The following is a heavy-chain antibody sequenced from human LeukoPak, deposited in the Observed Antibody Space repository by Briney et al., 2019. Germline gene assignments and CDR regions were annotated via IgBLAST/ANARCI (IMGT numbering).Heavy chain of an antibody. D-gene: IGHD6-19*01. V-gene: IGHV3-21*01. J-gene: IGHJ6*04. Sequence: PGGSLRLSCAASGFTFSSYSMNWVRQAPGKGLEWVSSISSSSSYIYYADSVKGRFTISRDNAKNSLYLQMNSLRAEDTAVYYCARDPRAYGSGWYDYYYYGMDVWGKGTTVTVSS. CDR3: ARDPRAYGSGWYDYYYYGMDV. CDR2: ISSSSSYI. CDR1: GFTFSSYS.